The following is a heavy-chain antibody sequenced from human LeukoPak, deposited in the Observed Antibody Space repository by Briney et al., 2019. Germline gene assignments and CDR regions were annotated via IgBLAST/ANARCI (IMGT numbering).Heavy chain of an antibody. CDR3: ARGIAVVPAGGWFDP. Sequence: ASVKVSCKASGYTFTGYYMHWVRQAPGQGLEWMGWINPNSGGTNYAQKFQGRVTMTRDTSISTAYMELSRLRSDDTAVYYCARGIAVVPAGGWFDPWGQGTLVTVSS. V-gene: IGHV1-2*02. D-gene: IGHD2-2*01. CDR2: INPNSGGT. J-gene: IGHJ5*02. CDR1: GYTFTGYY.